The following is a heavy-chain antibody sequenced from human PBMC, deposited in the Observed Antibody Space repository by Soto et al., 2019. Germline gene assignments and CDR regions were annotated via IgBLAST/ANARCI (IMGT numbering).Heavy chain of an antibody. CDR3: ARGGGAFDI. V-gene: IGHV3-30-3*01. CDR2: ISYDGSNK. D-gene: IGHD3-16*01. CDR1: GFTFSSYA. J-gene: IGHJ3*02. Sequence: ESGGGVVQPGRSLRLSCAASGFTFSSYAMHWVRQAPGKGLEWVAVISYDGSNKYYADSVKGRFTISRDNSKNTLYLQMNSLRAEDTAVYYCARGGGAFDIWGQGTMVTVSS.